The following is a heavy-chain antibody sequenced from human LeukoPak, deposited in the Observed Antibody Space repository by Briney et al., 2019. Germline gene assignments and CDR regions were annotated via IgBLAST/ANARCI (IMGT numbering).Heavy chain of an antibody. D-gene: IGHD4/OR15-4a*01. CDR1: GYTFTSYY. CDR2: INPNSGGT. Sequence: RASVKVSCKASGYTFTSYYMHWVRQATGQGLEWMGWINPNSGGTNYAQKFQGRVTMTRNTSISTAYMELSSLRSYDTAVYYFARRGAGDYFDYWGQGTLVTVSS. J-gene: IGHJ4*02. CDR3: ARRGAGDYFDY. V-gene: IGHV1-2*02.